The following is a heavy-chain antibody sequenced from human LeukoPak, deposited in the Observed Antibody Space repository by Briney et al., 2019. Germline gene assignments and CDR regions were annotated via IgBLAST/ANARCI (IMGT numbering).Heavy chain of an antibody. D-gene: IGHD4-17*01. J-gene: IGHJ5*02. V-gene: IGHV3-48*02. Sequence: GGSLRLSCAASGFTFSSYSMNWVRQAPGKGLEWVSYISSSSSTIYYADSVKGRFTISRDNAKNSLYLQMNSLRDEDTAVYYCVREAVNDYGDYVFWSDTWGQGTLVTVSS. CDR2: ISSSSSTI. CDR3: VREAVNDYGDYVFWSDT. CDR1: GFTFSSYS.